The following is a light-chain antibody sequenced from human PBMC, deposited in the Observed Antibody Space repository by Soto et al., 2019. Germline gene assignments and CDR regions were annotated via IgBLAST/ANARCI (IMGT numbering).Light chain of an antibody. Sequence: DIQMTQSPSTLSASVGDRVNITCRASQSISRWLAWYQQKPGKAPKSLIYDASSLERGVPSRFSGSGSGTGFTLTISSLQSEDFAVYYCQQYNNWPPWTFGQGTKVEIK. CDR3: QQYNNWPPWT. V-gene: IGKV1-5*01. CDR2: DAS. CDR1: QSISRW. J-gene: IGKJ1*01.